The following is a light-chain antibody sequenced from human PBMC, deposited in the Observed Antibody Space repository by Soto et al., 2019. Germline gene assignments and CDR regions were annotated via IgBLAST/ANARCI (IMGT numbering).Light chain of an antibody. CDR2: GAS. V-gene: IGKV3-15*01. CDR3: QQYNDWPPRA. J-gene: IGKJ1*01. Sequence: EIVMTQSPATLSVSPGERATLSCRASQSVSSNLAWYQQKPGQAPRLLIYGASTRATGIPARFSGSGSGTEFTLTISSLQXEDXXXYYCQQYNDWPPRAFGHGTKVEIK. CDR1: QSVSSN.